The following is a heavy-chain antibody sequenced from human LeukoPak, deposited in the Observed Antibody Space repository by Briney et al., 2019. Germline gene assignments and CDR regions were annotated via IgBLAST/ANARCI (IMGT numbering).Heavy chain of an antibody. V-gene: IGHV4-59*01. Sequence: SETLSLTCTVSGGSISSYYWSWIRQPPGKGLEWIGYISYSGSTNYNPFLKSRVTISVDTSKKQFSLKLSSVTAADTAVYYCARASGLLRFLEWLPAYFDYWGQGTLVTVSS. CDR2: ISYSGST. CDR3: ARASGLLRFLEWLPAYFDY. J-gene: IGHJ4*02. D-gene: IGHD3-3*01. CDR1: GGSISSYY.